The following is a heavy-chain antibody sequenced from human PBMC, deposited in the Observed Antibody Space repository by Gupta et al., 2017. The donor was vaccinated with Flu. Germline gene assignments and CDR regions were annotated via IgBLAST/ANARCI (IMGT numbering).Heavy chain of an antibody. D-gene: IGHD1-26*01. CDR2: IFSSGEK. CDR3: AVATRGGAYYFEGVDF. V-gene: IGHV2-26*01. Sequence: QVTLRESGPVLLKPTETLTLTCTVSGLSLSNPRMTVSWIRQPPGKALEWLAHIFSSGEKSYITSLKIRLTISNDASKSQVVLTLTNVTPVDTATYSCAVATRGGAYYFEGVDFWGPGTLVNVSS. J-gene: IGHJ4*02. CDR1: GLSLSNPRMT.